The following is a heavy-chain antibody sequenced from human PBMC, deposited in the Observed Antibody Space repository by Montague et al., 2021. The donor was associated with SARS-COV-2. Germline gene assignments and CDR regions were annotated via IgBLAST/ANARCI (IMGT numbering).Heavy chain of an antibody. Sequence: SETLSLTCAVHGGSFSTYSWNWIRQPPGKGLQWIGEIHPGGSTNYNPSLKSRVTISADTSKNQFSLKLTSVAAADTAVYYCARLGDGVVPSPILGVGPYYSYYSMDVWGKGTTVTVSS. J-gene: IGHJ6*03. CDR3: ARLGDGVVPSPILGVGPYYSYYSMDV. CDR2: IHPGGST. CDR1: GGSFSTYS. V-gene: IGHV4-34*01. D-gene: IGHD3-10*01.